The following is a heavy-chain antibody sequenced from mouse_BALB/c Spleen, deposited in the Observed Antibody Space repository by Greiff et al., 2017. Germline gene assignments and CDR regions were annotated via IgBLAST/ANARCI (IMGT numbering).Heavy chain of an antibody. CDR3: ARRGRYDGYYAMDY. J-gene: IGHJ4*01. CDR1: GYTFTDYN. CDR2: INPNNGGT. D-gene: IGHD2-14*01. V-gene: IGHV1-18*01. Sequence: VQLKQSGPELVKPGASVKIPCKASGYTFTDYNMDWVKQSHGKSLEWIGDINPNNGGTIYNQKFKGKATLTVDKSSSTAYMELRSLTSEDTAVYYCARRGRYDGYYAMDYWGQGTSVTVSS.